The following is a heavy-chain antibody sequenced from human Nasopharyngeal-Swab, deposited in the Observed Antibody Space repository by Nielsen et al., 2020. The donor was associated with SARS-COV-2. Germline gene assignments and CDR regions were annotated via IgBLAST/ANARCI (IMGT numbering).Heavy chain of an antibody. CDR1: GFTFGNYW. CDR3: ARLPRNNWRLDS. V-gene: IGHV3-7*03. Sequence: GGSLRLSCAASGFTFGNYWMSWVRQAPGKRLEWVANIKEDGSEKDYVDSVEGRFTISRDNIKNSLYLQMNSLRVEDTAVYFCARLPRNNWRLDSWGQGILVTVSS. D-gene: IGHD1-20*01. J-gene: IGHJ4*02. CDR2: IKEDGSEK.